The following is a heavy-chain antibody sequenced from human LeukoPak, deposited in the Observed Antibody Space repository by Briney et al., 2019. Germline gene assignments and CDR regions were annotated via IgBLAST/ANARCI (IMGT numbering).Heavy chain of an antibody. J-gene: IGHJ4*02. CDR2: ISGSGGST. D-gene: IGHD3-22*01. Sequence: GGSLRLSCAASGFTFSSYAMSWVRQAPGKGLEWVSAISGSGGSTYYADSVKGRFTISRDNSKNTLYLQMNSLRAEDTAVYYCAKDSYDSSGYYGTYFDYWGQGTLVTVSS. V-gene: IGHV3-23*01. CDR3: AKDSYDSSGYYGTYFDY. CDR1: GFTFSSYA.